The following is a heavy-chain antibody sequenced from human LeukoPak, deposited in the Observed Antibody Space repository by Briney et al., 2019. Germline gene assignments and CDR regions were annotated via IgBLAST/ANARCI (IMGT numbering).Heavy chain of an antibody. CDR2: IYTSGST. D-gene: IGHD2-21*01. CDR1: GDSISSYY. J-gene: IGHJ4*02. CDR3: ARGAYCGGDCYSHFDY. Sequence: PSETLSLTCTVSGDSISSYYWNWIRQPAGKGLEWIGRIYTSGSTNYNPSLKSRVTMSVDTSKNQFSLKLSSVTAADTAVYYCARGAYCGGDCYSHFDYWGQGTLVTVSS. V-gene: IGHV4-4*07.